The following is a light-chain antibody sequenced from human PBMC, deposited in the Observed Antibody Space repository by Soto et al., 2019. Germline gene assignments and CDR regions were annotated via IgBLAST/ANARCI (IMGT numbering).Light chain of an antibody. CDR3: QRSYCPPRT. Sequence: DIQMTQSPSSLSASVGDRVTMTCRASQSISSYLNWYQQKPGKAPKLLIYAASSLQSGVPSRFSGSGSGTDFTLTISMLQPEDFVTYYCQRSYCPPRTFGQGTKVDIK. CDR1: QSISSY. J-gene: IGKJ1*01. CDR2: AAS. V-gene: IGKV1-39*01.